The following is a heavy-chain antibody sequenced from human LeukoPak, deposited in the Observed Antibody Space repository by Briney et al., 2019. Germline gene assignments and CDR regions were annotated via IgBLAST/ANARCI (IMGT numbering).Heavy chain of an antibody. D-gene: IGHD6-19*01. V-gene: IGHV3-23*01. J-gene: IGHJ4*02. CDR2: ISGSGGST. CDR1: GFTFSSYA. Sequence: GGSLRLSCAASGFTFSSYAMSWVRQAPGKGLEWVSAISGSGGSTFYADSVKGRFTISRDNSKNTLYLQMSSLRAEDTAVYYCAKNRGIGVADPPDYWGQGTLVTVSS. CDR3: AKNRGIGVADPPDY.